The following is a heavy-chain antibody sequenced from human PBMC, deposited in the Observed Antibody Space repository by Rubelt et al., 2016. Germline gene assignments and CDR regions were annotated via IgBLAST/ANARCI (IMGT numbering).Heavy chain of an antibody. CDR2: IGRTSEYT. CDR1: GFGFSDFA. Sequence: EVQLVESGGGLVKPGGSLRLLCAASGFGFSDFAMNWVRQAPGKGLEWVTTIGRTSEYTYYADSEKGRFNISRDNAKNSLYLQMNSLRVEDTAVYHCASRSSGANSAFDRWGQGTQVTVSS. J-gene: IGHJ5*02. V-gene: IGHV3-21*01. D-gene: IGHD6-19*01. CDR3: ASRSSGANSAFDR.